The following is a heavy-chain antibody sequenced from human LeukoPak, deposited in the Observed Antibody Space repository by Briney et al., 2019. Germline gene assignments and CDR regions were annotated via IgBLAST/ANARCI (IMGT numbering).Heavy chain of an antibody. V-gene: IGHV3-23*01. CDR1: GFTFSSYA. CDR3: ANGQFWIQPYWFDP. D-gene: IGHD5-18*01. CDR2: ISGSGGST. J-gene: IGHJ5*02. Sequence: GGSLRLSCAASGFTFSSYAMSWVRQTPGKGLEWVSAISGSGGSTYYADSVKGRFTISRDNSKNTLYLQMNSLRAEDTAVYYCANGQFWIQPYWFDPWGQGTLVTVSS.